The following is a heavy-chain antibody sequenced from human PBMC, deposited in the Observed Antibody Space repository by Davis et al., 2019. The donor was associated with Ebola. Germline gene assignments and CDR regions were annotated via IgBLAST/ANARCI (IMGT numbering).Heavy chain of an antibody. J-gene: IGHJ6*02. V-gene: IGHV4-34*01. CDR3: ARLRYFNYGMDV. Sequence: SETLSLTCAVYGGSFSGYYWSWIRQPPGKGLEWIGEINHSGSTNYNPSLKSRVTISVGTSKNQFSLKLSSVTAADTAVYYCARLRYFNYGMDVWGQGTTVTVSS. D-gene: IGHD3-9*01. CDR2: INHSGST. CDR1: GGSFSGYY.